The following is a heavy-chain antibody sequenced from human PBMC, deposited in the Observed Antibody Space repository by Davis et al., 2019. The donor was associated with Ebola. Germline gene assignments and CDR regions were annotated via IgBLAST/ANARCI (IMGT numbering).Heavy chain of an antibody. CDR2: INPNSGGT. V-gene: IGHV1-2*06. D-gene: IGHD1-1*01. J-gene: IGHJ4*02. CDR3: ARAQFPTTSDH. Sequence: ASVKVSCKASGYTFTGYYMHWVRQAPGQGLEWMGRINPNSGGTNYAQKFQGRVTMTRDTSISTAYMEVGILRSNDTAVYYCARAQFPTTSDHWGQGTLVTVSS. CDR1: GYTFTGYY.